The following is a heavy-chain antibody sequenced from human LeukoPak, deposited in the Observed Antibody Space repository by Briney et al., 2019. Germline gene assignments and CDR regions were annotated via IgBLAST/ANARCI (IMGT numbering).Heavy chain of an antibody. CDR1: GFTFSSHE. D-gene: IGHD4-17*01. CDR3: AKRLYGDYAIDY. V-gene: IGHV3-48*03. Sequence: GGSLRLSCAASGFTFSSHEMNWVRQAPGKGLEWVSYISSSGTNIYYADSVKGRFSISRDNANNLLYLQMNSLRAEDTAVYYCAKRLYGDYAIDYWGQGTLVTVSS. J-gene: IGHJ4*02. CDR2: ISSSGTNI.